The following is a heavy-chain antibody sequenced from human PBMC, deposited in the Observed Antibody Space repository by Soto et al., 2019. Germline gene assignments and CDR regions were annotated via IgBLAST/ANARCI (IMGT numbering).Heavy chain of an antibody. CDR3: VGEDSFREDSAP. Sequence: QVQLVESGGSVVQPGRSLRLSCTTSGFIFSHYGMHWVRQAPDRGLEWVAVIWSDGSKTSYAESVKGRFTISRDDSTRTLYLEMHCLRVDDTGVYYCVGEDSFREDSAPWGQGTLVTVSS. CDR2: IWSDGSKT. V-gene: IGHV3-33*01. CDR1: GFIFSHYG. D-gene: IGHD1-26*01. J-gene: IGHJ5*02.